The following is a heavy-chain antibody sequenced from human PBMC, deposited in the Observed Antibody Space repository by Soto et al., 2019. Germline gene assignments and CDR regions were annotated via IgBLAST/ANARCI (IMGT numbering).Heavy chain of an antibody. CDR3: AIGWARYFDL. J-gene: IGHJ2*01. Sequence: EVQLVESGGGLVQPGGSLRLSCAASGFTFSSYSMNWVRQAPGKGLEWVSYISSSSSTIYYADSVKGRFTISRDNAKNSLYLQMNSLRAEDTAVYYCAIGWARYFDLWGRGTLVTFSS. CDR2: ISSSSSTI. CDR1: GFTFSSYS. D-gene: IGHD3-16*01. V-gene: IGHV3-48*01.